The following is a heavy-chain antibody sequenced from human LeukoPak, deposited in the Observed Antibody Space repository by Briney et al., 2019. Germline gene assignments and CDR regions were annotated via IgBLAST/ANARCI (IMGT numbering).Heavy chain of an antibody. CDR2: IYTSGST. J-gene: IGHJ4*02. CDR3: AAMTYYYGSGREAD. CDR1: GGSTSSGSYY. D-gene: IGHD3-10*01. V-gene: IGHV4-61*02. Sequence: SETLSLTCTVSGGSTSSGSYYWSWIRQPAGKGLEWIGRIYTSGSTNYNPSLKSRVTISVDTSKNQFSLKLSSVTAADTAVYYCAAMTYYYGSGREADWGQGTLVTVSS.